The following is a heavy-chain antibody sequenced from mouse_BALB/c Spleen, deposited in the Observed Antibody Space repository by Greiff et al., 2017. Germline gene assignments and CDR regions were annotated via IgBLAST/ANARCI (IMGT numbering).Heavy chain of an antibody. CDR3: ARHYYGYYYAMDY. Sequence: QVQLQQSGAELVKPGASVKMSCKASGYTFTSYNMHWVKQTPGQGLEWIGAIYPGNGDTSYNQKFKGKATLTADKSSSTAYMQLSSLTSEDSAVYYCARHYYGYYYAMDYWGQGTSVTVSS. CDR2: IYPGNGDT. CDR1: GYTFTSYN. V-gene: IGHV1-12*01. D-gene: IGHD1-2*01. J-gene: IGHJ4*01.